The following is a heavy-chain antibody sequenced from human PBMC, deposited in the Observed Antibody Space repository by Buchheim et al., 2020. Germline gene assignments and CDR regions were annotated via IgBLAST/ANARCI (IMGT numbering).Heavy chain of an antibody. CDR1: GFTFSSYA. D-gene: IGHD4-23*01. J-gene: IGHJ4*02. CDR3: PRNGGDYGGNEGRRYFDY. Sequence: EVQLVESGGGLVQPGGSLRLSCAASGFTFSSYAMSWVRQAPGKGLEWVSAISGSGGSTYYADSVKGRFTISRDNSKNTLYLQMNSLRAEDTAVYYCPRNGGDYGGNEGRRYFDYWGQGTL. V-gene: IGHV3-23*04. CDR2: ISGSGGST.